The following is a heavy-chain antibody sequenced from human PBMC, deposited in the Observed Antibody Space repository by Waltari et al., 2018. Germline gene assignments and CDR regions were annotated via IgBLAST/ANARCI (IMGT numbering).Heavy chain of an antibody. D-gene: IGHD3-9*01. V-gene: IGHV4-59*11. Sequence: QVQLQESGPGLVKPSETLSLTCTVSGCSISSHYWSWIRQPPGKGLEWIGYIDDRGSTNDNPSLKSRVTISVDTSKNQFSLKLSSVTAADTAVYDCARSLGYDVFFWGQGTTVTVSS. CDR1: GCSISSHY. J-gene: IGHJ6*02. CDR3: ARSLGYDVFF. CDR2: IDDRGST.